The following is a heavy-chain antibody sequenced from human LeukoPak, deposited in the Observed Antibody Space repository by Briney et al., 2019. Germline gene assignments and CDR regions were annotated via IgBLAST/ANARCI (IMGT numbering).Heavy chain of an antibody. V-gene: IGHV3-30*02. CDR2: IRYDGSNK. CDR3: AKDHGYILAPRYFDL. CDR1: GFTFSSYG. J-gene: IGHJ2*01. D-gene: IGHD5-24*01. Sequence: GGSLRLPCAASGFTFSSYGMHWVRQAPGKGLEWVAFIRYDGSNKYYADSVKGRFTISSDNSKNTLYLQMNSLRAEDTAVYYCAKDHGYILAPRYFDLWGRGTLVTVSS.